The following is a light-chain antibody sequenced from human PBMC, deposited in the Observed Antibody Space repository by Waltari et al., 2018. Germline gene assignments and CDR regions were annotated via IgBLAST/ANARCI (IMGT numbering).Light chain of an antibody. Sequence: QSALTQPVSVSGSPGQSIAISCTGTSSDVGGYDYVFWYQQHPGKVPILMIYDVSARPSGVSNRFSGSKSVNTASLTISALQAEDEADYYCTSFTSSRTYVFGTGTKVTVL. CDR3: TSFTSSRTYV. CDR1: SSDVGGYDY. J-gene: IGLJ1*01. CDR2: DVS. V-gene: IGLV2-14*03.